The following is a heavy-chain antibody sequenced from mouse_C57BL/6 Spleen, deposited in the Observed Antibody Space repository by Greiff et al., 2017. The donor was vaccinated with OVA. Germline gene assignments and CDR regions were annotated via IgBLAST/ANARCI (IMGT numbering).Heavy chain of an antibody. V-gene: IGHV1-53*01. CDR3: ARDSYSGSSYGFDY. Sequence: QVQLKQPGTELVKPGASVKLSCKASGYTFTSYWMHWVKQRPGQGLEWIGNINPSNGGTNYTEKFKSKATLTVDNSSSTAYMQLSSLTSEDSAVSYCARDSYSGSSYGFDYWGQGTTLTVSS. CDR2: INPSNGGT. J-gene: IGHJ2*01. D-gene: IGHD1-1*01. CDR1: GYTFTSYW.